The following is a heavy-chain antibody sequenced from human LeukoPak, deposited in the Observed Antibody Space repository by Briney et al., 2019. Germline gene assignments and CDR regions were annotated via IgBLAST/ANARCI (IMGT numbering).Heavy chain of an antibody. J-gene: IGHJ4*02. V-gene: IGHV3-13*01. CDR3: AKGVCYYDSSGYYYFDY. D-gene: IGHD3-22*01. Sequence: GGSLRLSCAASGFTFSSYDMHWVRQATGKGLEWVSAIGTAGDTYYPGSVKGRFTISRENAKNSLYLQMNSLRAGDTAVYYCAKGVCYYDSSGYYYFDYWGQGTLVTVSS. CDR1: GFTFSSYD. CDR2: IGTAGDT.